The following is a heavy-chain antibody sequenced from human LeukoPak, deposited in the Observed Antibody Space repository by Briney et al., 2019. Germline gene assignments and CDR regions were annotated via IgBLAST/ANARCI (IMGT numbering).Heavy chain of an antibody. V-gene: IGHV1-18*01. D-gene: IGHD2-15*01. J-gene: IGHJ5*02. CDR1: GYTFTSYD. Sequence: ASVKVSCKASGYTFTSYDINWVRQAPGQGLEWMGWISTYNGNTNYAQKLQGRVTMTTDTSTSTAYMELRSLRSDDTAVYYCAACVMVVAESWFDPWGQGTLVTVSS. CDR3: AACVMVVAESWFDP. CDR2: ISTYNGNT.